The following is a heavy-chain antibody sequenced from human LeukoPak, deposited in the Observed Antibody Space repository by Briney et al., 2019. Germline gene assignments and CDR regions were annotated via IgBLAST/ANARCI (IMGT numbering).Heavy chain of an antibody. J-gene: IGHJ3*02. V-gene: IGHV3-23*01. CDR3: AKSLSSDYGDYRTTVDAFDI. CDR1: GFTFSSYA. Sequence: GGSLRLSCAASGFTFSSYAMSWVRQAPGKGLEWVSAISGSVGSTYYADSVKGRFTISRDNSKNTLYLQMNSLRAEDTAVYYCAKSLSSDYGDYRTTVDAFDIWGQGTMVTVSS. CDR2: ISGSVGST. D-gene: IGHD4-17*01.